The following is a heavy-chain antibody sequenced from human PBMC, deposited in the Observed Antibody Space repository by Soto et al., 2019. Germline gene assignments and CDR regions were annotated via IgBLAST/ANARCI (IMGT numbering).Heavy chain of an antibody. J-gene: IGHJ4*02. V-gene: IGHV3-23*01. Sequence: GGSLRLSCAASGFTFSGHAMSWVRQAPGKGLEWVSGISGSGDSTYYADSVKGRFTISRDNSKNTLYLQMNSLRAEDTAVYYCARDSHDSSGYYSSVFDYWGQGTLVTVSS. CDR2: ISGSGDST. CDR1: GFTFSGHA. D-gene: IGHD3-22*01. CDR3: ARDSHDSSGYYSSVFDY.